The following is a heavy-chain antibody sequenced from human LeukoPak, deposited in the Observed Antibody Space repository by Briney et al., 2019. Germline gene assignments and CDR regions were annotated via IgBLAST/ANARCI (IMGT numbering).Heavy chain of an antibody. CDR2: INWNGGST. J-gene: IGHJ3*02. D-gene: IGHD3-22*01. CDR1: GFTFDDYG. CDR3: ARAASSGRTSAFDI. V-gene: IGHV3-20*04. Sequence: GGSLRLSCAASGFTFDDYGMSWVRQAPGRGLEWVSGINWNGGSTAYADSVKGRFTISRDNAKNSLYLQMNSLRAEDTALYYCARAASSGRTSAFDIWGQGTMVTVS.